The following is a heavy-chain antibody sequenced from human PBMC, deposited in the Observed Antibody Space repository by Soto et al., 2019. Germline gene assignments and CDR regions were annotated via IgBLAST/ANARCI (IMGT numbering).Heavy chain of an antibody. CDR2: IIPSGGST. V-gene: IGHV1-46*01. J-gene: IGHJ3*02. CDR1: GYTFTSYY. Sequence: ASVKVSCKASGYTFTSYYMHWVRQAPGQGLEWMAIIIPSGGSTNYAQKFQGRVTMTTDTSTSTVYMELRSLRSDDTAVYYCARESPSPARHPDAFDMWGQGTMVTVS. CDR3: ARESPSPARHPDAFDM.